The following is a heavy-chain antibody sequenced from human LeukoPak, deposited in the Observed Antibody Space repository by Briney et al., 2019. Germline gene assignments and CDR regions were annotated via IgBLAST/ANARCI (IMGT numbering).Heavy chain of an antibody. D-gene: IGHD2-2*01. CDR3: AREHCSSTSCYYYYYGMDV. CDR2: INPNSGGT. V-gene: IGHV1-2*02. J-gene: IGHJ6*02. Sequence: ASVKVSCKASRYTFTGYYMHWVRQAPGQGLEWMGWINPNSGGTNYAQKFQGRVTMTRDTSISTAYMELSRLRSDDTAVYYCAREHCSSTSCYYYYYGMDVWGQGTTVTVSS. CDR1: RYTFTGYY.